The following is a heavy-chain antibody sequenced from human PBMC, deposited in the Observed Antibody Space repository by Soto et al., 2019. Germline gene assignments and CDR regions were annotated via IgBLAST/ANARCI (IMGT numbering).Heavy chain of an antibody. Sequence: QVQLEQSGAEVKKPGSSVKVSCKASGGTFTTYGISWVRQAPGQGLEWMGESIPMFGTTYYAQKFQGILTMTADKSTNTVFRELRSLRSEDTAVYYCARDRGYCYGLRCPESAGVYGMDGWGQGTAVTVSS. CDR1: GGTFTTYG. CDR3: ARDRGYCYGLRCPESAGVYGMDG. CDR2: SIPMFGTT. J-gene: IGHJ6*02. D-gene: IGHD2-15*01. V-gene: IGHV1-69*06.